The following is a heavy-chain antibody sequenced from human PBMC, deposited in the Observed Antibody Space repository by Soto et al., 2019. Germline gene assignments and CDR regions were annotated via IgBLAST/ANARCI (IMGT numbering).Heavy chain of an antibody. Sequence: ASVKVSCKASGGTFSSYAISWVRQAPGQGLEWMGGIIPIFGTANYAQKFQGRVTITADESTSTAYMELSSLRSEDTAVYYCARGSTSGTMGYFDYWGQGTLVTVSS. J-gene: IGHJ4*02. CDR2: IIPIFGTA. D-gene: IGHD1-1*01. CDR1: GGTFSSYA. V-gene: IGHV1-69*13. CDR3: ARGSTSGTMGYFDY.